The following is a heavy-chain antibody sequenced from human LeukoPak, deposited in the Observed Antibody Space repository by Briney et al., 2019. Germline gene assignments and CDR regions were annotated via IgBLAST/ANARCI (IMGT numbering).Heavy chain of an antibody. V-gene: IGHV3-20*04. CDR1: GFTFDDYG. D-gene: IGHD6-13*01. CDR2: INWNGGST. Sequence: GGSLRLSCAASGFTFDDYGMSWVRQAPGKGLEWVSGINWNGGSTGYADSVKGRFTISRDNAKNSLYLQMNSLRAEDTALYYCAGGIAAAGNYYYYYMDVWGKGTTVTVSS. CDR3: AGGIAAAGNYYYYYMDV. J-gene: IGHJ6*03.